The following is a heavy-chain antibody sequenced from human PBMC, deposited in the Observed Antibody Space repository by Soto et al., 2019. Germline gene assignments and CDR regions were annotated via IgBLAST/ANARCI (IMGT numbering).Heavy chain of an antibody. CDR1: GDSISSGNKY. V-gene: IGHV4-30-4*01. J-gene: IGHJ6*02. Sequence: QVQLRESGPGLVMPSQTLSLTCTVSGDSISSGNKYWSWIRQPPGKGLEWIGYIFSSGTTYHNPSLTSRLSLLLDASQNQFSLKLNSVTDADTAVYFCARVPSPFDYYSAMDVWGQGPTVTVSS. CDR3: ARVPSPFDYYSAMDV. CDR2: IFSSGTT. D-gene: IGHD3-9*01.